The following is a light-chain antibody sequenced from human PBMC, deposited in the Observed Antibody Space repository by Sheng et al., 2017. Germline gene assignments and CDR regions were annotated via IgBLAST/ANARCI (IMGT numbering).Light chain of an antibody. CDR2: GAS. CDR1: QSISSY. V-gene: IGKV1-NL1*01. CDR3: QQYFSTPYT. Sequence: DIQMTQSPSSLSASVGDRVTITCRASQSISSYLNWYQQKPGKAPKLLLYGASKLESGVPSRFSGSGSGTDYILTISSLQPEDFATYYCQQYFSTPYTFGQGTKLEIK. J-gene: IGKJ2*01.